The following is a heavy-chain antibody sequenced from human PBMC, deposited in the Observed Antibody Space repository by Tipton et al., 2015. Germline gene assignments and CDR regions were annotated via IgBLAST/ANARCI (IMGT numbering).Heavy chain of an antibody. CDR2: TYDSGRT. D-gene: IGHD2-15*01. Sequence: TLSLTCSVSGASISSSNYYWDWVRQPPGKRLEWIGNTYDSGRTSYNPSLRSRVTISADVSQNQFSLRLSSVTAADTAVYYCAREVRHCAGGSCYSLDHWGQGALVTVSS. J-gene: IGHJ4*02. CDR1: GASISSSNYY. CDR3: AREVRHCAGGSCYSLDH. V-gene: IGHV4-39*02.